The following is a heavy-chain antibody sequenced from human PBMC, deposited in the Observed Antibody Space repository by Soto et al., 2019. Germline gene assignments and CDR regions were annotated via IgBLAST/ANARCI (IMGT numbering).Heavy chain of an antibody. D-gene: IGHD3-3*01. CDR2: IKQDGSEK. Sequence: PGGSLRLSCAASGFTFSSYGMHWVRQAPGKGLEWVANIKQDGSEKYYVDSVKGRFTISRDNAKNSLYLQMNSLRAEDTAVYYCAREVRFLEWLCDVWGQGTTVTVSS. V-gene: IGHV3-7*03. CDR1: GFTFSSYG. J-gene: IGHJ6*02. CDR3: AREVRFLEWLCDV.